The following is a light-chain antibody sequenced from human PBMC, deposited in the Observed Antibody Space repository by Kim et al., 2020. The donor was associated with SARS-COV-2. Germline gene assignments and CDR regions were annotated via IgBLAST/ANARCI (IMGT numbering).Light chain of an antibody. V-gene: IGLV6-57*03. CDR1: SGSIATSY. CDR2: ENN. CDR3: QSYDSTTVV. Sequence: NFMLTQPHSVSESPGRTVTISCTRSSGSIATSYVQWYQQRPASAPTTAIYENNQRPSGVPDRFSGSIDSSSNSASLTTSGLKTEDEADYYCQSYDSTTVVFGGGTQLTVL. J-gene: IGLJ2*01.